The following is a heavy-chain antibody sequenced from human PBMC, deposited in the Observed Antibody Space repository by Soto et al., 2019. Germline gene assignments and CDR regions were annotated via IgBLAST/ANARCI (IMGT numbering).Heavy chain of an antibody. CDR3: VRVRSRSLFPPPPPDY. CDR2: IYPADSDT. Sequence: PGESLKISCQGFGYSFSYYWIGWVRQMPGKGLEWMGIIYPADSDTRYSPSFEGQVTVSADKSISTAYLQWSSLKASDAALDFCVRVRSRSLFPPPPPDYWGQGSLVTVSS. CDR1: GYSFSYYW. V-gene: IGHV5-51*01. J-gene: IGHJ4*02. D-gene: IGHD1-26*01.